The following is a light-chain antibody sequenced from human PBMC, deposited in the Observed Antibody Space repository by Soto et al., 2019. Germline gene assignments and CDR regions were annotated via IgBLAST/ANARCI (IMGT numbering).Light chain of an antibody. CDR2: DVA. CDR3: VSIPSITTSV. V-gene: IGLV2-14*03. J-gene: IGLJ1*01. CDR1: SSDVGGSNF. Sequence: QSVLTQPASVSASPGQSITISCTGTSSDVGGSNFVSWYQQHPGKPPKLIIYDVATRPSGVSNRFSGSMTGGTASLIISMLQTEDEADYYCVSIPSITTSVFGSGTNVTVL.